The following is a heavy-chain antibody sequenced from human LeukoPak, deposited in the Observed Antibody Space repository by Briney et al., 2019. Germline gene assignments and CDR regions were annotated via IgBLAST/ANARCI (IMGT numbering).Heavy chain of an antibody. CDR3: AREALPYYYYGMDV. D-gene: IGHD1-26*01. CDR1: GYTFTSYG. Sequence: ASVKVSCKASGYTFTSYGISWVRQAPGQGLEWVGWISAYNGNTNYAQKLQGRVTMTTDTSTSTAYMELRSLRSDDTAVYYCAREALPYYYYGMDVWGQGTTVTVSS. J-gene: IGHJ6*02. CDR2: ISAYNGNT. V-gene: IGHV1-18*01.